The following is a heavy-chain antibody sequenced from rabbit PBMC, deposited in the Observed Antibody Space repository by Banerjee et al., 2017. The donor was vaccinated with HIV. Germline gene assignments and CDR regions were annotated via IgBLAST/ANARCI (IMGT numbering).Heavy chain of an antibody. CDR2: FYTGNADT. D-gene: IGHD4-1*01. CDR1: GFSFSNKYV. CDR3: ARGVWNRVWGDL. J-gene: IGHJ4*01. Sequence: QEQLEESGGDLVKPEGSLTLTCTASGFSFSNKYVMCWVRQAPWKGLEWIACFYTGNADTYYASWARGRFTVSKTSSTTVTLQMTSLTAADTATYFCARGVWNRVWGDLWGPGTLVTVS. V-gene: IGHV1S45*01.